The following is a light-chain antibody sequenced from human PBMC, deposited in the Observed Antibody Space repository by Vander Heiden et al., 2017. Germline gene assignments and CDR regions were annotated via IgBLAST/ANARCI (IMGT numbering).Light chain of an antibody. V-gene: IGKV4-1*01. Sequence: DIVMTQSPDSLAVSLGERATINCKSSQSVLYSSNNKNYLAWYQQKPGQPPKLLIYWASTQESRVPDRFSGSGSGTDFTLTISSLQAEDVAVYYCQQYYSTPWTFGQGTKVEIK. CDR1: QSVLYSSNNKNY. CDR3: QQYYSTPWT. J-gene: IGKJ1*01. CDR2: WAS.